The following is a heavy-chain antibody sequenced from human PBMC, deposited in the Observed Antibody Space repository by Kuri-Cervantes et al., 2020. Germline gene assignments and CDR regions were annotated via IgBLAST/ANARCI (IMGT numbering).Heavy chain of an antibody. V-gene: IGHV3-30*03. J-gene: IGHJ4*02. Sequence: GESLKISCAASGFTFSSYGMHWVRQAPGKGLEWVAVISYDGSNKYYADSVKGRFTISRDNSKNTLYLQMNSLRDEDTAVYYCARDLYDSSGYAALDYWGQGTLVTVSS. D-gene: IGHD3-22*01. CDR1: GFTFSSYG. CDR2: ISYDGSNK. CDR3: ARDLYDSSGYAALDY.